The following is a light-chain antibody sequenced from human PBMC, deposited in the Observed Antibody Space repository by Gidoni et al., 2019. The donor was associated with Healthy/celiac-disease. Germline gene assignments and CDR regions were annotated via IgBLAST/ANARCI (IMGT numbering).Light chain of an antibody. V-gene: IGKV1-39*01. CDR1: QSISSY. CDR3: QQSYSTPWT. Sequence: DIQMTQSPSSLSASVGDRVTITCRASQSISSYLNWYQQKPGKAPKLLIYAASSLQSGVPSRFSGSGSGTDFTITISRLQPDDFATYYCQQSYSTPWTFGQXTKVEIK. J-gene: IGKJ1*01. CDR2: AAS.